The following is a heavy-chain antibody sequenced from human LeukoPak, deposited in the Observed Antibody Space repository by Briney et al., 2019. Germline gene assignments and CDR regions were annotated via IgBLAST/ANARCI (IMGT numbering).Heavy chain of an antibody. Sequence: PRASVKVSCKASGYTFTSYGISWVRQAPGQGLEWMGWISAYNGNTNYAQKLQGRVTMTTDTSTSTAYMELRSLRSDDTAVYYCARDHNGRYFDWLTPRNWFDPWGQGTLVTVSS. CDR1: GYTFTSYG. J-gene: IGHJ5*02. CDR3: ARDHNGRYFDWLTPRNWFDP. CDR2: ISAYNGNT. D-gene: IGHD3-9*01. V-gene: IGHV1-18*01.